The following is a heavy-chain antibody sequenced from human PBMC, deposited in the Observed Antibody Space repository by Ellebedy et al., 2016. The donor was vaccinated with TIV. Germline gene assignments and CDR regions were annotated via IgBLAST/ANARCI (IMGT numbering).Heavy chain of an antibody. V-gene: IGHV4-4*02. CDR1: GGSISSSNW. D-gene: IGHD6-19*01. CDR3: ASAKPGYSSGYGWGPVRCDY. Sequence: GSLRLXXAVSGGSISSSNWWSWVRQPPGKGLEWIGEIYHSGSTNYNPSLKSRVTISVDKSKNQFSLKLSSVTAADTAVYYCASAKPGYSSGYGWGPVRCDYWGQGTLVTVSS. CDR2: IYHSGST. J-gene: IGHJ4*02.